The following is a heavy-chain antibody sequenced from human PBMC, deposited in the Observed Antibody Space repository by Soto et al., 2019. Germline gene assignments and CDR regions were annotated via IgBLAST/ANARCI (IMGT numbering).Heavy chain of an antibody. J-gene: IGHJ4*02. D-gene: IGHD3-9*01. CDR2: IYYSGST. CDR3: ARGQGPYYDILTGYIYYFDY. V-gene: IGHV4-59*01. CDR1: GGSISSYY. Sequence: SETLSLTCTVSGGSISSYYWSWIRQPPGKGLEWIGYIYYSGSTNYNPSLKSRVTISVDTSKNQFSLKLSSVTAADTAVYYCARGQGPYYDILTGYIYYFDYWGQGTLVTVS.